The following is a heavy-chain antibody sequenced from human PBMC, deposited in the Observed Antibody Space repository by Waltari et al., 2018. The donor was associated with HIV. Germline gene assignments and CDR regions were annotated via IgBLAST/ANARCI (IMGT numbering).Heavy chain of an antibody. J-gene: IGHJ4*02. D-gene: IGHD3-3*01. CDR2: IKQDGSEK. Sequence: EVQLVESGGGLVQPGGSLRLYCAASGFTLRNDWMSWVRQAPGKGLEWVANIKQDGSEKYYVDSVKGRFTISRDNDKNSVDLQMNSLRAEDTAVYYCARDGGRRGPFGYWGQGTLVTVSS. CDR3: ARDGGRRGPFGY. V-gene: IGHV3-7*01. CDR1: GFTLRNDW.